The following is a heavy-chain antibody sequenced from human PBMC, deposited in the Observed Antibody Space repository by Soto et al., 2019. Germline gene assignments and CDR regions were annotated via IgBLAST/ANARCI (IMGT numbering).Heavy chain of an antibody. CDR3: ARDRIAALGLDFWN. V-gene: IGHV3-30-3*01. J-gene: IGHJ4*02. Sequence: QVQLVESGGGVVQPGRSLRLSCAASGFTFSSYAMHWVRQAPGKGLEWVAVISYDGSNKYYADSVKGRFTISRDNSKNTLYLQMNSLRPADTAVYYNARDRIAALGLDFWNWGLGTLVTVSS. D-gene: IGHD6-6*01. CDR1: GFTFSSYA. CDR2: ISYDGSNK.